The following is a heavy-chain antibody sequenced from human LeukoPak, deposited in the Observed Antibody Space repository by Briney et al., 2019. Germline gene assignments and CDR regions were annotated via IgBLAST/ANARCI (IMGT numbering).Heavy chain of an antibody. CDR2: IYYSGST. J-gene: IGHJ4*02. V-gene: IGHV4-39*02. CDR1: GGSISSSSYY. Sequence: SETLSLTCTVSGGSISSSSYYWGWIRQPPGKGLEWIGSIYYSGSTYYNPSLKSRVTISVDTSKNQFSLKLSSVTAADTAVYYCARDEPRYCSGGSCYFDWGQGTLVTVSS. D-gene: IGHD2-15*01. CDR3: ARDEPRYCSGGSCYFD.